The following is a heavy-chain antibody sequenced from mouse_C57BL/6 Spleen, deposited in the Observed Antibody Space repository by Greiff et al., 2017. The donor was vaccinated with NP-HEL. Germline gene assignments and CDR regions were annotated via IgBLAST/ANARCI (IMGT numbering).Heavy chain of an antibody. CDR2: IRYDGSN. D-gene: IGHD1-1*01. J-gene: IGHJ2*01. CDR3: ARGGITTVEATFDY. CDR1: GYSFTRCYF. V-gene: IGHV3-6*01. Sequence: EVKLVESGPGLVKPSQSLSLTCSVTGYSFTRCYFCYLIRLFPGYLLLLLVFIRYDGSNNYNPSLKNRISITRDTSKNQFFLKLNSVTTEDTATDDGARGGITTVEATFDYWGKGTTLTVSS.